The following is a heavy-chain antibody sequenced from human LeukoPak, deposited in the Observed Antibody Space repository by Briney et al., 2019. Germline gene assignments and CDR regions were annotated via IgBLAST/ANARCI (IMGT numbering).Heavy chain of an antibody. CDR3: ARDIVDGDYDDGFDI. J-gene: IGHJ3*02. V-gene: IGHV3-48*01. CDR1: GFTFSSYS. Sequence: PGGSLRLSCVASGFTFSSYSMNWVRQAPGKGLEFISYINSRSSTIYYADVVKGRFTISRDNAKNSLYLQMSSLRAEDTALYYCARDIVDGDYDDGFDIWGQGTRVTVSS. D-gene: IGHD4-17*01. CDR2: INSRSSTI.